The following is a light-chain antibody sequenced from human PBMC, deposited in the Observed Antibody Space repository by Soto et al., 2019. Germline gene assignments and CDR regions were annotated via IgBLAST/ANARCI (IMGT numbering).Light chain of an antibody. CDR1: QSVSSSY. CDR3: QQYGSSSLT. V-gene: IGKV3-20*01. Sequence: IVFTQSPGTLAFSPGEKTTLSCRASQSVSSSYLAWYQQKPGQAPRLLIYGASSRATGIPDRFSGSGSGTDFTLTISRLEPEDFAVYYCQQYGSSSLTFGGGTKVDIK. J-gene: IGKJ4*01. CDR2: GAS.